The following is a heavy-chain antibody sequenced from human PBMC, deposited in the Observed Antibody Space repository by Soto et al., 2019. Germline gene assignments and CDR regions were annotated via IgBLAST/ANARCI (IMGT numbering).Heavy chain of an antibody. J-gene: IGHJ6*02. Sequence: GGSLRLSCAASGFTFSSYAMSWVRQAPGKGLEWVSAISGSGGSTYYADSVKGRFTISRDNSKNTLYLQMNSLRAEDTAVYYCAKRDIVVVVAASGMDVWGQGTTVTVSS. CDR1: GFTFSSYA. V-gene: IGHV3-23*01. CDR3: AKRDIVVVVAASGMDV. D-gene: IGHD2-15*01. CDR2: ISGSGGST.